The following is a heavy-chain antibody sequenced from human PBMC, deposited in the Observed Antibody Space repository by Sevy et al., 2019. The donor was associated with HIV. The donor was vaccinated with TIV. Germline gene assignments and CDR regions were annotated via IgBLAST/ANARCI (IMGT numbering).Heavy chain of an antibody. Sequence: GGSLRLSCAASGFGFSGTWMNWVRQAPGKGLEWVAIISPEGSRIDYADSVKGRLIISRDNANSSVSLQKNSLRVEDMGVYYCAKDRGWNTFDYWGQGALVTVSS. J-gene: IGHJ4*02. CDR1: GFGFSGTW. CDR2: ISPEGSRI. D-gene: IGHD1-1*01. V-gene: IGHV3-7*04. CDR3: AKDRGWNTFDY.